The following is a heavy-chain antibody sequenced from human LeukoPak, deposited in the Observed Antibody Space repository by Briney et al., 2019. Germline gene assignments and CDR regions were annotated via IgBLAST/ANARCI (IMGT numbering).Heavy chain of an antibody. CDR3: ARVGDILTGYPYYFDY. CDR1: GCTFSSYA. J-gene: IGHJ4*02. D-gene: IGHD3-9*01. CDR2: IIPIFGTA. Sequence: SVKVSCKASGCTFSSYAISWVRQAPGQGLEWMGRIIPIFGTANYAQKFQGRVTITADESTSTAYMELSSLRSDDTAVYHCARVGDILTGYPYYFDYWGQGTLVTVSS. V-gene: IGHV1-69*13.